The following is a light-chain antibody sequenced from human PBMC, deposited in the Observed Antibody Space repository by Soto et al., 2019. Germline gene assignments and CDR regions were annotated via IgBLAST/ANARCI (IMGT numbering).Light chain of an antibody. CDR3: QQYGTSPPLT. Sequence: EIVLTQSPGTLSLSPGDRATLSCRASQSVRSNYLAWYQQKPGQAPRLLLYGASSRATGIPDRFSGSGSGTDFTLTISRLEPEDFALYYCQQYGTSPPLTFDGGTKVEIK. CDR1: QSVRSNY. J-gene: IGKJ4*01. CDR2: GAS. V-gene: IGKV3-20*01.